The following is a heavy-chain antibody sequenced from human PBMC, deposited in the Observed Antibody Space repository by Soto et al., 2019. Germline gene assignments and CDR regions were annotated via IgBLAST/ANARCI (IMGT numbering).Heavy chain of an antibody. CDR2: IYYSGST. D-gene: IGHD3-3*01. V-gene: IGHV4-59*01. CDR1: GGSISSYY. J-gene: IGHJ4*02. CDR3: AREAFYDVWSGYSNYLDY. Sequence: TLSLTCTVSGGSISSYYWSWIRQPPGKGLEWIGYIYYSGSTNYNPSLKSRVTISVDTSKNQFSLKLSSVTAADTAVYYCAREAFYDVWSGYSNYLDYWGQGTLVTVSS.